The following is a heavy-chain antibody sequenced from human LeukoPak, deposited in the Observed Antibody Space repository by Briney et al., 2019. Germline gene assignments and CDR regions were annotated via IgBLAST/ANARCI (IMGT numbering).Heavy chain of an antibody. Sequence: GASVKVSCKASGYTFTSYGISWVRQAPGQGLEWMGWISAYNGNTNYAQKFQGRVTITADKSTSTAYMELSSLRSEDTAVYYCARDRKYYYDGVFDPWGQGTLVTVSS. D-gene: IGHD3-22*01. J-gene: IGHJ5*02. CDR1: GYTFTSYG. V-gene: IGHV1-18*01. CDR3: ARDRKYYYDGVFDP. CDR2: ISAYNGNT.